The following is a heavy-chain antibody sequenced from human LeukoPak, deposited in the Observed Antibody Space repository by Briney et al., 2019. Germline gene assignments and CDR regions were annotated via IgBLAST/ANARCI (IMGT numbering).Heavy chain of an antibody. V-gene: IGHV1-24*01. Sequence: ASVKVSCKVSGYTLTELSMHWVRQAPGKGREWMGGFDPEDGETIYAQKFQGRVTMTEDTSTDTAYMELSSLRSEDTAVYYCATPPLGITTRDAFDIWGQGTMVTVSS. CDR2: FDPEDGET. CDR1: GYTLTELS. D-gene: IGHD3-10*01. CDR3: ATPPLGITTRDAFDI. J-gene: IGHJ3*02.